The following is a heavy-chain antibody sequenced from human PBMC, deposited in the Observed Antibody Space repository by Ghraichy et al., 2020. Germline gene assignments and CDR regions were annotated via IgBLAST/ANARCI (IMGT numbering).Heavy chain of an antibody. J-gene: IGHJ5*02. CDR3: ARAVGNWFDP. V-gene: IGHV4-31*03. Sequence: SLNISFPFSFSSLSLPFPSFPFLLPLPLPGLEWIGYIYYDGSTYYTPPLKSRLAISLDTSKNQFSLRLNSVTAADTAVYYCARAVGNWFDPWGQGTLVTVSS. CDR2: IYYDGST. CDR1: FSSLSLPFPS.